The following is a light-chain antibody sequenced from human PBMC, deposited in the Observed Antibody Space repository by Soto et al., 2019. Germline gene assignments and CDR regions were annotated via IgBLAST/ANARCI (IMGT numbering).Light chain of an antibody. Sequence: IQLTQSPSSLSASVGDRVTITCRASQGISSYLAWYQQKSGKAPKLLIYAASTLQSGVPARFSGSGSGTDVTLTISSLQPEDAATYYCQQLSGYPITFGQGTLLEI. CDR3: QQLSGYPIT. CDR1: QGISSY. V-gene: IGKV1-9*01. CDR2: AAS. J-gene: IGKJ5*01.